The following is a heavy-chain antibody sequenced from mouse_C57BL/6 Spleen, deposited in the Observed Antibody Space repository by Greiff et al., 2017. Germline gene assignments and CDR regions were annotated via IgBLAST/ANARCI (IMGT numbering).Heavy chain of an antibody. CDR1: GYTFPSYW. J-gene: IGHJ1*03. CDR2: IEPYRGGT. D-gene: IGHD1-2*01. V-gene: IGHV1-72*01. Sequence: QVQLQQPGAELVKPGASVKLSCKASGYTFPSYWMHWVKQRPGRGLEWIGRIEPYRGGTKYNEKFKSKATLTVDKPSSTAYMQLSSLTAEDSAVYYCARSGYYGAPDWYFDVWGTGTTVTVSS. CDR3: ARSGYYGAPDWYFDV.